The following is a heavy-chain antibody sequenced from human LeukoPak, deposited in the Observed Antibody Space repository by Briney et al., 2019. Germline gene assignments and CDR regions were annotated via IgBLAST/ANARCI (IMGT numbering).Heavy chain of an antibody. D-gene: IGHD2-15*01. CDR3: AREAAQALDY. CDR1: GGSISSYY. J-gene: IGHJ4*02. CDR2: IYYSGST. V-gene: IGHV4-59*01. Sequence: PSETLSLTCTVSGGSISSYYWSWIRQPPGKGLEWIGYIYYSGSTNYNPSLKSRVTISVDTSKNQFSLKLSPVTAADTAVYYCAREAAQALDYWGQGTLVTVSS.